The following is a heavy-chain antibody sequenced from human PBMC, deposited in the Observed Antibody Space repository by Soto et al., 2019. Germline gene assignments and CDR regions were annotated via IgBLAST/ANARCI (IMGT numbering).Heavy chain of an antibody. V-gene: IGHV3-30-3*01. CDR3: ASGAAFYYDTSRY. CDR1: GFSFSIHA. J-gene: IGHJ4*02. CDR2: MSPNGDNQ. Sequence: GGSLRLSCAAPGFSFSIHALHWIRQAPGEGLEWVAVMSPNGDNQYYADSVKGRFTISRDTSKSTLSLQMTSLRPEDTAVYYCASGAAFYYDTSRYWGQGTLVTVSS. D-gene: IGHD3-22*01.